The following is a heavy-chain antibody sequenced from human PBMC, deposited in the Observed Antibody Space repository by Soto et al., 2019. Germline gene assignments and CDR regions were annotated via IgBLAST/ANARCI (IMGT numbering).Heavy chain of an antibody. CDR3: ARVWLRGLYADHDAGFDP. Sequence: PSETLSLTCSVSGDSVNSYGYCWSWIRQHPGKALEWIGYICYGGSTYYNPSLKSRVTISVATPNDRFSLNVNSVTAADTAVYYCARVWLRGLYADHDAGFDPWGQGTLVTVSS. D-gene: IGHD3-16*01. CDR2: ICYGGST. CDR1: GDSVNSYGYC. J-gene: IGHJ5*02. V-gene: IGHV4-31*03.